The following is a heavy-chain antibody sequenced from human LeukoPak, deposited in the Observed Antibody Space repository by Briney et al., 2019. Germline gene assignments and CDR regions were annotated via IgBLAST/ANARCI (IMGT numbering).Heavy chain of an antibody. D-gene: IGHD3-22*01. J-gene: IGHJ4*02. Sequence: PSETLSLTCTVSGYSISSGYYWGWIRQPPGKGLEWIGEINHSGSTNYNPSLKSRVTISVDTSKNQFSLKLSSVTAADTAVYYCARRNSGYHFDYWGQGTLVTVSS. CDR1: GYSISSGYY. CDR3: ARRNSGYHFDY. CDR2: INHSGST. V-gene: IGHV4-38-2*02.